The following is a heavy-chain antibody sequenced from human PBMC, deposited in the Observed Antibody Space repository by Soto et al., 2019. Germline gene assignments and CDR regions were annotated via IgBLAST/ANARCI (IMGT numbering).Heavy chain of an antibody. CDR3: ARAAADIVVIPAAWYFDY. J-gene: IGHJ4*02. D-gene: IGHD2-2*01. CDR2: IYNSGST. CDR1: GGSISSGGYY. V-gene: IGHV4-31*03. Sequence: QVQLQESGPGLVKPSQTLSLTCTVSGGSISSGGYYWSWLRQRPGKGLEWNGYIYNSGSTYYNPALKGRVTMSLDTSKNHFSLKLSAVTAAYPAVDYCARAAADIVVIPAAWYFDYWGQGTLVTVAS.